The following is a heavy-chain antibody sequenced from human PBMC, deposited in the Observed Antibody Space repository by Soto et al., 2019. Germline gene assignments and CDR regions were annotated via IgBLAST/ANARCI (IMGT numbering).Heavy chain of an antibody. CDR3: ARGKDYDSSGIRSEFDY. CDR1: GYTFTTYG. D-gene: IGHD3-22*01. V-gene: IGHV1-18*01. Sequence: QVQLVQSGTEVKKPGASVKVSCKASGYTFTTYGISWVRHAPGQGLEWMGWIIANNGNINYSQKVQGRVTMTTETSTNKAYVELRSLRFDDTAVYYCARGKDYDSSGIRSEFDYWGQGTLVTVSS. J-gene: IGHJ4*02. CDR2: IIANNGNI.